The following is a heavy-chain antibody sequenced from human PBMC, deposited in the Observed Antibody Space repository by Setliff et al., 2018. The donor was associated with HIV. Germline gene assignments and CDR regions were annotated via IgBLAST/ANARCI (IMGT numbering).Heavy chain of an antibody. V-gene: IGHV1-46*01. D-gene: IGHD2-15*01. CDR2: INPSGGSA. Sequence: GASVKVSCKPSGDTFRTDAISWVRQAPGQGLEWMGMINPSGGSASYVQKFQGRVTMTRDTSTSTVYMELSSLRSEDTAVYYCASPVVTTPHDAFDIWGQGTMVTVSS. CDR1: GDTFRTDA. CDR3: ASPVVTTPHDAFDI. J-gene: IGHJ3*02.